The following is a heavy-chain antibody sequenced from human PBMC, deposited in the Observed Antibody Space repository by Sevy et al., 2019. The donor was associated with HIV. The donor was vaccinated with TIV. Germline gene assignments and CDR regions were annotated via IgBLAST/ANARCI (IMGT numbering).Heavy chain of an antibody. D-gene: IGHD2-8*01. CDR2: LSFGCGEL. J-gene: IGHJ4*02. CDR3: AREGCTKPHDY. Sequence: GGSLRLSCAASGFTFSKYSMSWVRQPPGKGLEWVSILSFGCGELNHADSVKGRFTISRDNSKNSLYLQMNNLRAEDTAVYYCAREGCTKPHDYWGQGTLVTVSS. CDR1: GFTFSKYS. V-gene: IGHV3-23*01.